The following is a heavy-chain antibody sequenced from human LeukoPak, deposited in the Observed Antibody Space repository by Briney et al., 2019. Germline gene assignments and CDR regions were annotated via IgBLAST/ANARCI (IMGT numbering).Heavy chain of an antibody. CDR3: AREGGPYRPLDY. CDR1: GGSISNTNW. J-gene: IGHJ4*02. V-gene: IGHV4-4*02. Sequence: SETLSLTGGVSGGSISNTNWWTWVRQPPGEGLEWIGEVNLQGSTNYNPSLKSRVAISVDKSENHISLKLTSVTAADTAVYYCAREGGPYRPLDYSGQGTLVTVAS. CDR2: VNLQGST.